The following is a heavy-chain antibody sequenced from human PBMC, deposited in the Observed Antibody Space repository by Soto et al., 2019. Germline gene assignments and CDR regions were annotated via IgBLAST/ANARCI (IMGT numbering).Heavy chain of an antibody. V-gene: IGHV1-18*01. CDR1: GYTFTSYG. CDR3: ATGRYGDY. J-gene: IGHJ4*02. Sequence: QVHLVQSGAEVKKPGASVKVSCKASGYTFTSYGITWVRQAPGQGLEWMGWISAHNGNTDYAQKLQGRVIVTRDTSTSTAYMELRSLRSDDTAVYYCATGRYGDYWGQGALVTVPS. D-gene: IGHD1-1*01. CDR2: ISAHNGNT.